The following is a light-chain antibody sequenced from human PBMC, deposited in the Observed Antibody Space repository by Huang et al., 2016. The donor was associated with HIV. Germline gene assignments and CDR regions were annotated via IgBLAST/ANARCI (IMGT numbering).Light chain of an antibody. V-gene: IGKV1-39*01. CDR3: QQSYTTPRT. CDR2: DAS. J-gene: IGKJ2*01. Sequence: DVQMTQSPTSLSASVGDRVTLTCRASQSVNTFLNWYQQKPGKAPNLLIYDASSLQSGVPSRFSGSGSGTDFTLTISSLQPEDFATYYCQQSYTTPRTFGQGTKLEIK. CDR1: QSVNTF.